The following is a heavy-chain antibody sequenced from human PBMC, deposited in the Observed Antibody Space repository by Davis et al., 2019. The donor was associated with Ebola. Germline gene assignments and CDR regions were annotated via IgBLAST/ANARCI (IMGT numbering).Heavy chain of an antibody. V-gene: IGHV3-7*03. J-gene: IGHJ5*02. CDR1: GFTFSSYW. Sequence: GESLKISCAASGFTFSSYWMSWVRQAPGKGLEWVANIKQDGSEKYYVDSVKGRFTISRDNSKNTLYLQMNSLRAEDTAVYYCAKDTSGSTSFDPWGQGTLVTVSS. D-gene: IGHD2-2*01. CDR3: AKDTSGSTSFDP. CDR2: IKQDGSEK.